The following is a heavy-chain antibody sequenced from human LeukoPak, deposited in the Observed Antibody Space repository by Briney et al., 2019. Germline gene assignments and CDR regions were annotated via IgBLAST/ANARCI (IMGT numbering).Heavy chain of an antibody. CDR2: ISSSSSYI. D-gene: IGHD6-6*01. J-gene: IGHJ5*02. V-gene: IGHV3-21*01. CDR1: GFTFSSYS. Sequence: GGSLGLSCAASGFTFSSYSMNWVRQAPGKGLEWVSSISSSSSYIYYADSVKGRFTISRDNAKNSLYLQMNSLRAEDTAVYYCARDPPYSSSSNWFDPWGQGTLVTVSS. CDR3: ARDPPYSSSSNWFDP.